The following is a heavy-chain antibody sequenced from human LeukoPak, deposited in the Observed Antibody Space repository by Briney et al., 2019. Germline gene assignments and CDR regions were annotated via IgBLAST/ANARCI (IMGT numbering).Heavy chain of an antibody. D-gene: IGHD3-22*01. J-gene: IGHJ4*02. CDR1: GGSISSYY. Sequence: SETLSLTCTVSGGSISSYYWSWIRQPPGKGLEWIRYIYYSGSTNYNPSLKSRVTISVDTSKNQFSLKLSSVTAADTAVYYCARLASSGYYSDYFDYWGQGTLVTVSS. CDR2: IYYSGST. CDR3: ARLASSGYYSDYFDY. V-gene: IGHV4-59*01.